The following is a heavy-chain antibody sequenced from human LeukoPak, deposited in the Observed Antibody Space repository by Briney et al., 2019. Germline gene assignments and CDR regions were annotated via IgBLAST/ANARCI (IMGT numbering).Heavy chain of an antibody. D-gene: IGHD6-13*01. J-gene: IGHJ5*02. Sequence: ASVEVSCKVSGGTLTESSTHWVRQAPGKGLEWMGGFDPEHDRPVYAQRFQGRLTLTEDTSTDTAYMELSSLRSEDTAVYFCAADLGQLLNHWGQGTLVTVSS. V-gene: IGHV1-24*01. CDR2: FDPEHDRP. CDR3: AADLGQLLNH. CDR1: GGTLTESS.